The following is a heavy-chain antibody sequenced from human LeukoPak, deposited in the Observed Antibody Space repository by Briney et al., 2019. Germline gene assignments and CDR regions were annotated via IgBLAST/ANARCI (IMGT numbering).Heavy chain of an antibody. CDR3: ARDRGVTMIIPNWFDP. CDR1: GYTFTGYY. J-gene: IGHJ5*02. D-gene: IGHD3-22*01. CDR2: INPNSGGT. Sequence: ASVKVSCKASGYTFTGYYMHWVRQAPGQGLEWMGWINPNSGGTNYAQKFQGRVTMTRDTSISTAYMELRSLRSDDTAVYYCARDRGVTMIIPNWFDPWGQGTLVTVSS. V-gene: IGHV1-2*02.